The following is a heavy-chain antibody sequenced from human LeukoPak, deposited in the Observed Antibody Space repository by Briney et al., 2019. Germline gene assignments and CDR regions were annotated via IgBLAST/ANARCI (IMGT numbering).Heavy chain of an antibody. D-gene: IGHD2-2*02. CDR1: EFTFSSYA. J-gene: IGHJ4*02. V-gene: IGHV3-23*01. CDR3: AKRLWAAAAIGPLDY. CDR2: ISDSGDRT. Sequence: GGSLRLSCAASEFTFSSYAMNWVRQAPGKGLEWVSMISDSGDRTNYADSVKGRFTLSRDNSKNMLYLQMNSLRAEGTAVYFCAKRLWAAAAIGPLDYWGQGTLVTVSS.